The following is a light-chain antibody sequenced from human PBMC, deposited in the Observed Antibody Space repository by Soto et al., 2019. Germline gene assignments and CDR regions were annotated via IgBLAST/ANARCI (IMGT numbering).Light chain of an antibody. J-gene: IGKJ1*01. CDR3: QHYNSYSEA. Sequence: DIQLTQSPSFLSASVGDRVTITCRASQGISSYLAWYQQKPGKAPNLLIYAASTLQSGVPSRFSGSGSGTKFTLTIASLQPDDFATYYCQHYNSYSEAFGQGTKVDNK. CDR1: QGISSY. V-gene: IGKV1-9*01. CDR2: AAS.